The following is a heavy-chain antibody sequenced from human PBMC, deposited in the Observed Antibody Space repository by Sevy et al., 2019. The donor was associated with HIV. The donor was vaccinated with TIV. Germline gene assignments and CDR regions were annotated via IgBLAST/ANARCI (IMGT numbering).Heavy chain of an antibody. CDR1: GFTFRTSG. CDR3: AKDYSAGITFFLCASRARGDDFDY. Sequence: GGSLRLSCVTSGFTFRTSGMHWVRQSPGKGLEWVAIISYDEAHKNYADSVRGRFSISKDNSNNTVYLQMSSLKTEDTAVYYCAKDYSAGITFFLCASRARGDDFDYWGQGTKVTVSS. CDR2: ISYDEAHK. V-gene: IGHV3-30*18. D-gene: IGHD1-7*01. J-gene: IGHJ4*02.